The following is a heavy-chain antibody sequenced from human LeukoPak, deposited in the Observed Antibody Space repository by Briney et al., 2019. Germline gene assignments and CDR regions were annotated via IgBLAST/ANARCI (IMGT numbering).Heavy chain of an antibody. CDR1: GFTLSNYG. J-gene: IGHJ4*02. V-gene: IGHV3-23*01. Sequence: GGSLRLSCAAPGFTLSNYGLSRVRQAPGKGLEWVSSIGGSGVTTYYADSVKGRFTISRDNSKNTLYLQMNSLRAEDTAVYYCAKLIPQSDYWGQGTLVTVSS. CDR3: AKLIPQSDY. D-gene: IGHD3-16*01. CDR2: IGGSGVTT.